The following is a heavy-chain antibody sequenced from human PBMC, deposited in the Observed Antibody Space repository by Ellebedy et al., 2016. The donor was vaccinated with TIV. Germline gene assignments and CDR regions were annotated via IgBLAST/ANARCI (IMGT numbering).Heavy chain of an antibody. CDR3: VRDRGDGYNQIDY. CDR1: GFTFSTYA. Sequence: GESLKISXAASGFTFSTYAMSWVRQAPGKGLEWVSSISETGSRTHYADSVKGRFTISRDNSNNTLYLQMSSLRGEDTAVYYCVRDRGDGYNQIDYWGQGTLVTVSA. J-gene: IGHJ4*02. CDR2: ISETGSRT. V-gene: IGHV3-23*01. D-gene: IGHD5-24*01.